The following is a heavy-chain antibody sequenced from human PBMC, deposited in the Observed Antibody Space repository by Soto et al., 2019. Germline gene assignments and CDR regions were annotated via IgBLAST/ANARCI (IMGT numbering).Heavy chain of an antibody. V-gene: IGHV3-23*01. D-gene: IGHD3-22*01. CDR2: LLRPGRST. J-gene: IGHJ4*02. CDR1: GFMFSDYA. CDR3: ARAIDYDSSGYYHI. Sequence: GGSLRLSCAASGFMFSDYAMTWARQAPGKELEWVSGLLRPGRSTYYADSVKGRFTISGDTSANTVYLQMDSLRAEDTAVYYCARAIDYDSSGYYHIWGQGTLVTVSS.